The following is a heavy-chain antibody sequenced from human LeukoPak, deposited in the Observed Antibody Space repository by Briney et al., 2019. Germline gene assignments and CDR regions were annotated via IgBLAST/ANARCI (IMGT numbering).Heavy chain of an antibody. D-gene: IGHD3-16*01. CDR3: ARIWLRAFDI. J-gene: IGHJ3*02. Sequence: PGGSLRLSCAASGFTFSSYGMSWVRQMPGKGLEWMGIIYPDDSDTRYSPSFQGQVTISADKSISTAYLQWSSLKASDTAMYYCARIWLRAFDIWGQGTMVTVSS. CDR2: IYPDDSDT. CDR1: GFTFSSYG. V-gene: IGHV5-51*01.